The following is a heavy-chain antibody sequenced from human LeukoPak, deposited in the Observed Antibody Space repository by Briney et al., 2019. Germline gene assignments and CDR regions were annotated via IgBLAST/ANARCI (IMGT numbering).Heavy chain of an antibody. D-gene: IGHD3-16*01. V-gene: IGHV3-74*01. CDR1: GFTFSSYW. Sequence: PGGSLRLSCAASGFTFSSYWMHWVRQAPGKGLVWASRINSDGSSTIYADSVKGRFTISRDNAKNTLYLQMNSLRAEDTAVYYCARGRRGSYYYYGMDVWGKGTTVTVSS. J-gene: IGHJ6*04. CDR2: INSDGSST. CDR3: ARGRRGSYYYYGMDV.